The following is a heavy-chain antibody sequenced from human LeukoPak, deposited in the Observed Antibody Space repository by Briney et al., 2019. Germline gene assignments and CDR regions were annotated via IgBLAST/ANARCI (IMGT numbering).Heavy chain of an antibody. CDR1: GGSLNSGFYY. V-gene: IGHV4-61*01. CDR2: IYYSGST. CDR3: ARRDLITGTTNY. Sequence: SQTLSLTCTVSGGSLNSGFYYWDWIRQPPGKGLEWIGYIYYSGSTNYNPSLKSRVTISVDTSKNQFSLKLSSVTAADTAVYYCARRDLITGTTNYWGQGILVTVSS. D-gene: IGHD1-7*01. J-gene: IGHJ4*02.